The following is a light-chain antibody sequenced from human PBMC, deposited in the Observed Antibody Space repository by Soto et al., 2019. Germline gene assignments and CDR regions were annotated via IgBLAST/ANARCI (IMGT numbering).Light chain of an antibody. V-gene: IGKV3D-7*01. CDR3: LKDSPLPIT. Sequence: EIVLTQSPATLSLSPGERATLSCRASQSVSSYLAWYQQKPGQAPRLLVYGASTRATGIQARFSGSGSGTDFTITISRLQHEDVEVYHCLKDSPLPITFGQGTRLE. J-gene: IGKJ5*01. CDR2: GAS. CDR1: QSVSSY.